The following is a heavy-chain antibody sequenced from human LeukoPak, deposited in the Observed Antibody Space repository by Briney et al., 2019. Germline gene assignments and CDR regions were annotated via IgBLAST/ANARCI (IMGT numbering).Heavy chain of an antibody. CDR1: GGTLRNYA. V-gene: IGHV1-69*13. CDR2: LIPLFGRA. D-gene: IGHD4-11*01. J-gene: IGHJ4*02. CDR3: ASPKENSDYYFDS. Sequence: ASVKVSCKASGGTLRNYAISWVRQATGQGLEWMGGLIPLFGRAEYAQKFQGRVTITADEPTNTAYMELNFLRSEDTAVYYCASPKENSDYYFDSWGQGTLVAVSA.